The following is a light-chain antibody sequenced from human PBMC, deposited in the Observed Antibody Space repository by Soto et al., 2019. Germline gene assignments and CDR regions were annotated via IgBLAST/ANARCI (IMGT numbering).Light chain of an antibody. CDR2: AVS. V-gene: IGLV2-8*01. CDR3: SSYAGSNIVV. CDR1: SSDVGGYHY. J-gene: IGLJ2*01. Sequence: QSALTQPPSASGSPGQSVTISCTGSSSDVGGYHYVSWYQQHPGKDPKLMIYAVSKRPSGVPDRFSGSKSGNTASLTVSGLQAEYEADYYCSSYAGSNIVVFGVGTKLTVL.